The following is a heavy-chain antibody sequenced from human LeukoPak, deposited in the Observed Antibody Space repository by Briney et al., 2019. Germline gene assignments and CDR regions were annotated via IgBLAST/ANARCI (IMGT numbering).Heavy chain of an antibody. CDR2: ISYDGSNK. Sequence: PGGSLRLSCAASGFTFSSYAMHWVRQAPGKGLEWVAVISYDGSNKYYADSVKGQFTISRDNSKNTLYLQMNSLRAEDTAVYYCAKDMHSSSWYSGGLDYWGQGTLVTVSS. CDR1: GFTFSSYA. V-gene: IGHV3-30*04. D-gene: IGHD6-13*01. CDR3: AKDMHSSSWYSGGLDY. J-gene: IGHJ4*02.